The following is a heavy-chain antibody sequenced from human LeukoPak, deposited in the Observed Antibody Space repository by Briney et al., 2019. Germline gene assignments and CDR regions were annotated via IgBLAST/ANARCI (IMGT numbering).Heavy chain of an antibody. J-gene: IGHJ4*02. D-gene: IGHD3-3*01. V-gene: IGHV3-15*01. Sequence: GGSLRLSCGASGFIFRNAYMTWVRQAPGKGPEWVGRIKSNPDGGTADYGAAVKGRFTISRDDSRNILYLQLRNVRAEDTAVYYCTTLSYDVHYWGQGTLVTVSS. CDR3: TTLSYDVHY. CDR2: IKSNPDGGTA. CDR1: GFIFRNAY.